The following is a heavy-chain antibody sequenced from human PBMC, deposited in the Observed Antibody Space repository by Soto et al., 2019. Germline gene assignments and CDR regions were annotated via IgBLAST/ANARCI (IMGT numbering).Heavy chain of an antibody. D-gene: IGHD2-2*01. J-gene: IGHJ3*02. CDR3: ARHCSSTSCLDAFDI. V-gene: IGHV3-30*03. CDR1: GFTFSSYS. CDR2: ILYDGTKK. Sequence: GGSLRLSCAASGFTFSSYSMNWVRQAPGKGLEWVAVILYDGTKKYYADSMKGRFTISRDNSKNTLYLQMNSLRAEDTAVYYCARHCSSTSCLDAFDIWGQGTMVTVSS.